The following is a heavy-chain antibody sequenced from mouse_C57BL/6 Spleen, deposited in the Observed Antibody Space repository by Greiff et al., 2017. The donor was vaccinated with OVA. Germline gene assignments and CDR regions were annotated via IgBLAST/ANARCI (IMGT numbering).Heavy chain of an antibody. CDR3: ARYPDGSYFDV. J-gene: IGHJ1*03. CDR2: IYPSDSET. V-gene: IGHV1-61*01. CDR1: GYTFTSYW. Sequence: VQLQQPGAELVRPGSSVKLSCKASGYTFTSYWMDWVKQRPGQGLEWIGNIYPSDSETHYNQKFKDKATLTVDKSSSTAYMQLSSLTSEDSAVYYCARYPDGSYFDVWGTGTTVTVSS. D-gene: IGHD2-3*01.